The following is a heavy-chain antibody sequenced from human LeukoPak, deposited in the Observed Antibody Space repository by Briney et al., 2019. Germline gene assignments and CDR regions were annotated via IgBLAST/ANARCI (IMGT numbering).Heavy chain of an antibody. J-gene: IGHJ4*02. CDR2: ISYDGSNK. D-gene: IGHD6-19*01. Sequence: GGSLRLSCAASGFTFSSYGMHWVRQAPGRGLEWVAVISYDGSNKYYADSVKGRFTISRDNSKNTLYLQMNSLRAEDTAVYYCAKYLAVAGTFDYWGQGTLVTVSS. CDR1: GFTFSSYG. CDR3: AKYLAVAGTFDY. V-gene: IGHV3-30*18.